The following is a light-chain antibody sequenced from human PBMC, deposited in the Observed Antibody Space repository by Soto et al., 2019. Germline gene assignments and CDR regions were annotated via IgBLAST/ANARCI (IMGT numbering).Light chain of an antibody. Sequence: DIVMTQSPLSLPVTPGEAASISCRSSQSVLNSDGYNRMDWYLQKPGRSPQLLIYLGSNRASGVPDRFSGSASGTDFTLTISRVDAEDVGVYYCMQALQTPWTFVQGTKVEIK. CDR3: MQALQTPWT. V-gene: IGKV2-28*01. J-gene: IGKJ1*01. CDR2: LGS. CDR1: QSVLNSDGYNR.